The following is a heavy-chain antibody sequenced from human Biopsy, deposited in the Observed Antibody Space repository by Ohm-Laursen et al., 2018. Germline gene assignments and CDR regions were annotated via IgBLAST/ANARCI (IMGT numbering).Heavy chain of an antibody. CDR3: ARRDYQNGFNFDS. CDR1: GGSINSYY. D-gene: IGHD3-16*01. CDR2: IYYTGST. Sequence: SDTLSLTCTVSGGSINSYYWSWIRQPPGKGLEWIGYIYYTGSTNYSPSLESRVIMSVDTSKNQFSLRLSSVTAADTAVYYCARRDYQNGFNFDSWGQGTLVTVSS. V-gene: IGHV4-59*08. J-gene: IGHJ4*01.